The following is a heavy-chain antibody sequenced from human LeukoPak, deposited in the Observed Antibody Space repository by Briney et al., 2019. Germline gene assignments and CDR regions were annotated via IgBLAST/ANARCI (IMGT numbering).Heavy chain of an antibody. CDR2: INPSGGST. Sequence: GASVKVSCKASGYTLTTYHMNWVRQAPGQGLEWMGIINPSGGSTSYAQKFQGRVTMTRDTSTSTVYMELSSLRSEDTAVYYCARTVVVPDAFDIWGQGTMVTVSS. V-gene: IGHV1-46*01. CDR3: ARTVVVPDAFDI. J-gene: IGHJ3*02. D-gene: IGHD2-2*01. CDR1: GYTLTTYH.